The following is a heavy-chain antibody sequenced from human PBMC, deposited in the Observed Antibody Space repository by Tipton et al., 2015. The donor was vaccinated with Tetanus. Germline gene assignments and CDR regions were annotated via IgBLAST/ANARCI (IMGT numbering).Heavy chain of an antibody. V-gene: IGHV1-2*04. CDR3: ARGRIGYYDFWSGYPQNYYGMDV. Sequence: QVQLVQSGAEVKKPGASVKVSCKASGYTFTGYYMHWVRQAPGQGLEWMGWINPNSGGTHYAQKFQGWVTMTRDTSISTAYMELSRLRSDDTAVYYCARGRIGYYDFWSGYPQNYYGMDVWGQGTTVTVSS. D-gene: IGHD3-3*01. CDR2: INPNSGGT. J-gene: IGHJ6*02. CDR1: GYTFTGYY.